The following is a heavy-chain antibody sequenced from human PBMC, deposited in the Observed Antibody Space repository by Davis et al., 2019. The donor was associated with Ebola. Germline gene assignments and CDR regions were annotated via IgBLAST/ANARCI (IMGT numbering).Heavy chain of an antibody. V-gene: IGHV3-73*01. Sequence: GESLKISCAASGLIFGDSAIHWVRQASGKGLEWVARISSKSKNYATEYLPSVEGRFTISRDDSKNTAFLQMNSLRTDDTAVYYCNPGYGLGYWGQGTLVTVSS. J-gene: IGHJ4*02. CDR3: NPGYGLGY. D-gene: IGHD5-12*01. CDR2: ISSKSKNYAT. CDR1: GLIFGDSA.